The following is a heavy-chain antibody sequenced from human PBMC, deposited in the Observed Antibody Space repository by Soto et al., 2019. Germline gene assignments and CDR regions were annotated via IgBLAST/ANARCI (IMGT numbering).Heavy chain of an antibody. D-gene: IGHD1-26*01. CDR1: GFNCISYA. CDR2: ISGSGGST. CDR3: AKTMDRIVGAPDAFDI. V-gene: IGHV3-23*01. Sequence: GGSLRLSCTASGFNCISYAMSWVRQAPGKGLEWVSAISGSGGSTYYADSVKGRFTISRDNSKNTLYLQMNSLRAEDTAVYYCAKTMDRIVGAPDAFDIWGQGTMVTVSS. J-gene: IGHJ3*02.